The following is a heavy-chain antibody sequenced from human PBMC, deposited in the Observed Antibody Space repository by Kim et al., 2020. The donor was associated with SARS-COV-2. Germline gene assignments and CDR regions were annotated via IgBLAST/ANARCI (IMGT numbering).Heavy chain of an antibody. CDR2: IDWDGDK. D-gene: IGHD3-10*01. J-gene: IGHJ4*02. CDR1: GVSLTTREMC. V-gene: IGHV2-70*11. CDR3: ARGRRGADY. Sequence: SGPTLVNPTQTLTLTCTFSGVSLTTREMCVSWIRQPPGKALEWLSRIDWDGDKHYRTSLKTRLTISKDTSKNQVVLTMTNMDPVDTATYYCARGRRGADYWGQGTLVTVSS.